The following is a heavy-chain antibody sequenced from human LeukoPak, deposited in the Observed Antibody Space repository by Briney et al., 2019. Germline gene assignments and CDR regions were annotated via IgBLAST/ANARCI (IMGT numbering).Heavy chain of an antibody. D-gene: IGHD5-24*01. J-gene: IGHJ6*03. CDR3: ARVSRDGYNYSYYYYYMDV. Sequence: QAGGSLRLSCAASGFTFSSYWMSWVRQAPGKGLEWVANIKQDGSEKYYVDSVKGRFTISRDNAKNSLYLQMNSLRAEDTAVYYCARVSRDGYNYSYYYYYMDVWGKGTTVTISS. V-gene: IGHV3-7*04. CDR1: GFTFSSYW. CDR2: IKQDGSEK.